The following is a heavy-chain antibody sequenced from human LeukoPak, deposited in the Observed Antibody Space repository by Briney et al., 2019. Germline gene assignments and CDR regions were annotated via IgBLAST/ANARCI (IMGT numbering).Heavy chain of an antibody. D-gene: IGHD6-13*01. V-gene: IGHV4-59*11. CDR2: IFYSGTT. CDR1: NDSISPHY. J-gene: IGHJ4*02. Sequence: SETLSLTCTVSNDSISPHYWGWIRQPPGKGLEVIGHIFYSGTTNVNPSLKSRVTLSVDTSKNQFSLWLNSVTAADTAVYYCARGGSAAKYYFDSWGQGTLVTVSS. CDR3: ARGGSAAKYYFDS.